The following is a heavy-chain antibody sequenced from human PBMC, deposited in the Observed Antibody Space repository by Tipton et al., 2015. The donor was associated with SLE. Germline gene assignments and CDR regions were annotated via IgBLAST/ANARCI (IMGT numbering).Heavy chain of an antibody. CDR1: GYIFTTHW. J-gene: IGHJ4*02. V-gene: IGHV5-51*01. CDR3: ARLITVGAKEARGFDY. D-gene: IGHD4/OR15-4a*01. CDR2: IYPGDSDT. Sequence: QLVQSGAEVKKPGESLKISCKGSGYIFTTHWIGWVRQMPGKGLEWMGIIYPGDSDTRYSPPFRGQVIISTDKSISPAYLQWSSLKASDTAMYYCARLITVGAKEARGFDYWGQGTLVTVSS.